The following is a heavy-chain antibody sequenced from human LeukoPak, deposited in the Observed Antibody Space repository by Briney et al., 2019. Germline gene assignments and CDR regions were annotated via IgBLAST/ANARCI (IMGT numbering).Heavy chain of an antibody. D-gene: IGHD5-18*01. CDR1: GGSISSSSYY. J-gene: IGHJ4*02. V-gene: IGHV4-39*01. CDR2: IYYSGST. Sequence: PPETLSLTCTVSGGSISSSSYYWGWIRQPPGKGLEWIGSIYYSGSTYYNPSLKSRVTISVDTSKNQFSLKLSSVTAADTAVYYCARRAPYGYVSDYWGQGTLVTVSS. CDR3: ARRAPYGYVSDY.